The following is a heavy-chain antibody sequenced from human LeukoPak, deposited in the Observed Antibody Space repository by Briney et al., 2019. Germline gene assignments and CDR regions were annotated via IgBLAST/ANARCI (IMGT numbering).Heavy chain of an antibody. J-gene: IGHJ4*02. D-gene: IGHD3-22*01. Sequence: GASVKVSCTASGGTFSSYAISWVRQAPGQGLEWMGGIIPIFDTTNYAQKFLGRVTITADESTSTAYMELSSLRSEDAAVYYCARGRDDNSGYYYGSYDYWGQGTLVTVSS. CDR1: GGTFSSYA. CDR2: IIPIFDTT. CDR3: ARGRDDNSGYYYGSYDY. V-gene: IGHV1-69*01.